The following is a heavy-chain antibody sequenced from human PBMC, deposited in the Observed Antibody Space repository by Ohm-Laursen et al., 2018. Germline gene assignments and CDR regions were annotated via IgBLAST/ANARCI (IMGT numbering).Heavy chain of an antibody. J-gene: IGHJ4*02. D-gene: IGHD3-16*01. Sequence: SLRLSCAASGFTFSSYEMNWVRQAPGKGLEWVSYISSSGSTIHYADSVKGRFTISRDNAKNSLYLQMNSLRAEDTAVYLCARDPVRGLTDYWGQGTLVTVSS. CDR2: ISSSGSTI. CDR1: GFTFSSYE. CDR3: ARDPVRGLTDY. V-gene: IGHV3-48*03.